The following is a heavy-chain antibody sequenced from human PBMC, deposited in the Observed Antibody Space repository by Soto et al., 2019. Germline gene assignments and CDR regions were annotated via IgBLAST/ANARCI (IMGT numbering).Heavy chain of an antibody. CDR2: ISWNSGSI. J-gene: IGHJ4*02. Sequence: GGSLRLSCAASGFTFDDYAMHWVRQAPGKGLEWVSGISWNSGSIGYADSVKGRFTISRDNAKNSLYMQMNSLRAEDTALYYCAKDLGHCSSTSCSAWDYWGQGTLVTVSS. D-gene: IGHD2-2*01. V-gene: IGHV3-9*01. CDR3: AKDLGHCSSTSCSAWDY. CDR1: GFTFDDYA.